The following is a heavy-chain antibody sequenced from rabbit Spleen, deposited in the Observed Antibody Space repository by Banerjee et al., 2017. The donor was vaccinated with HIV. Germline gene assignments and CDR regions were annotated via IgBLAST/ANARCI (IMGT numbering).Heavy chain of an antibody. V-gene: IGHV1S45*01. CDR2: IKPTNINT. CDR3: ARSEYTGGNGYKLPYYFNL. J-gene: IGHJ4*01. CDR1: GFDFSSNYW. Sequence: EESGGDLVKPEGSLTLTCTASGFDFSSNYWICWVRQAPGKGLEWIACIKPTNINTAYASWAKGRFTISKTSSTTVTLQMTSLTAADTATYFCARSEYTGGNGYKLPYYFNLWGQGTLVTVS. D-gene: IGHD1-1*01.